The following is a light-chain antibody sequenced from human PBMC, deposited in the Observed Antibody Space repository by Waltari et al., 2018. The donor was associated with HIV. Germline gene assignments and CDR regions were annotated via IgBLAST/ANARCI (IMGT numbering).Light chain of an antibody. V-gene: IGKV3-11*01. CDR1: QSVFTY. Sequence: EIVLTQSPVTLSFSVGERATVSCRASQSVFTYLAWYHQRPGQPPRLLIYDASNRATGIPPRFSASGSGTDFNLTISGLESEDFGLYFCQQRRAWPITFGQGTKAEIK. CDR3: QQRRAWPIT. CDR2: DAS. J-gene: IGKJ2*01.